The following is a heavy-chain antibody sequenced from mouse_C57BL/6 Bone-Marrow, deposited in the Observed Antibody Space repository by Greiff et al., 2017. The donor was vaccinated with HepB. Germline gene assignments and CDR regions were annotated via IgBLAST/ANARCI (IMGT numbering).Heavy chain of an antibody. CDR3: DRDRAYWYFDG. CDR2: INYDGSST. D-gene: IGHD3-3*01. CDR1: VFTFSDYY. Sequence: EVQLVESEGGLVQPGSSMKLSCTASVFTFSDYYMAWVRQVPEKGLEWVANINYDGSSTYYLDSLKSRFIISRDNAKNILYLQMSSLKSEDTATYYCDRDRAYWYFDGCGTGTTVIVSS. J-gene: IGHJ1*03. V-gene: IGHV5-16*01.